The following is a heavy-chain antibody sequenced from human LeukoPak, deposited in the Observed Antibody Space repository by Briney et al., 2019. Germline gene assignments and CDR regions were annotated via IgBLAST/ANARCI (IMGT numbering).Heavy chain of an antibody. V-gene: IGHV4-4*02. D-gene: IGHD3-22*01. CDR1: GVSISSSNW. CDR3: ARHATRAYDSSGYYSDI. J-gene: IGHJ3*02. CDR2: IYHGGGT. Sequence: PSGTLSHTCAVSGVSISSSNWWSWVRQPPGKGLEWIGEIYHGGGTNYNPSLKSRATISLDKSKNQFSLKLSSVTAADTAVYYCARHATRAYDSSGYYSDIWGQGTMVTVSS.